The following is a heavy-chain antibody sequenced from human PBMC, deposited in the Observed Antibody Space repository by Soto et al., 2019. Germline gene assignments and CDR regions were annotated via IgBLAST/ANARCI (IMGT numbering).Heavy chain of an antibody. Sequence: PGGSLRLSCAASGFTFSSYSRNWVRQAPGKGLEWVSSISSSSSYIYYADSVKGRFTISRDNAKNSLYLQMNSLRAEDTAVYYCASLVGPPPDAFDIWGQGTMVTV. CDR1: GFTFSSYS. V-gene: IGHV3-21*01. CDR2: ISSSSSYI. J-gene: IGHJ3*02. CDR3: ASLVGPPPDAFDI. D-gene: IGHD2-15*01.